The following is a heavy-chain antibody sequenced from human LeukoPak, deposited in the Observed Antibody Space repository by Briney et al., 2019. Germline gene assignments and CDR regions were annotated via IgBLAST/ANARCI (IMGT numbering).Heavy chain of an antibody. D-gene: IGHD6-13*01. Sequence: GESLKISCKGSGYSFTSYWIGWVRQMPGKGLEWMGIIYPGDSDTRYSPSFQGQVTISADKSITTAYLQWSSLKASDTAMYYCARRSLTLAAPGCFDYWGQGTLITVSS. CDR2: IYPGDSDT. CDR1: GYSFTSYW. J-gene: IGHJ4*02. CDR3: ARRSLTLAAPGCFDY. V-gene: IGHV5-51*01.